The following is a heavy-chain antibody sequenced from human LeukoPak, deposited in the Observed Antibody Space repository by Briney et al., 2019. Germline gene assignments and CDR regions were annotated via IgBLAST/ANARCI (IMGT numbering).Heavy chain of an antibody. J-gene: IGHJ3*02. CDR2: ISGSGGST. Sequence: GGSLRLSCSASGFTFSSYSMSWVRQAPGKGLEWVSAISGSGGSTYYADSVKGRFTISRDNSKSTLYLQMNRLRAEDTAVYYCAKTGITFFRLVFDIWGQGTMVTVSS. D-gene: IGHD3-16*01. V-gene: IGHV3-23*01. CDR3: AKTGITFFRLVFDI. CDR1: GFTFSSYS.